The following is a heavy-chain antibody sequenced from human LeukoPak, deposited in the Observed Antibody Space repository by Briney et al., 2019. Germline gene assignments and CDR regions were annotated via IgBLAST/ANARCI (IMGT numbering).Heavy chain of an antibody. Sequence: GGSLRLSCAASGFTFSSYAMSWVRQAPGKGLEWVSAISGSGGSTYYADSVKGRFTISRDNSKNTLYLQMNSLRAEDTAVYYCAKSQFGNPPYYDFWSGYYGLLDYWGQGTLVTVSS. D-gene: IGHD3-3*01. CDR1: GFTFSSYA. V-gene: IGHV3-23*01. CDR3: AKSQFGNPPYYDFWSGYYGLLDY. CDR2: ISGSGGST. J-gene: IGHJ4*02.